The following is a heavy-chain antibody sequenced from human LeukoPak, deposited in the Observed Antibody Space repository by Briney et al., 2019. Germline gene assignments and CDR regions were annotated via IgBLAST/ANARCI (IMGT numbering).Heavy chain of an antibody. CDR1: GYTFTSYG. J-gene: IGHJ6*03. V-gene: IGHV1-18*01. CDR3: ARVNALGTRRRDYYYYMDV. D-gene: IGHD7-27*01. Sequence: GASVKVSCMASGYTFTSYGISWVRQAPGQGLECMGWISAYNVNTNYAQKLQGRVTMTTDTSTSTAYMELRSLRSDDTAVYYCARVNALGTRRRDYYYYMDVWGKGTTVTVSS. CDR2: ISAYNVNT.